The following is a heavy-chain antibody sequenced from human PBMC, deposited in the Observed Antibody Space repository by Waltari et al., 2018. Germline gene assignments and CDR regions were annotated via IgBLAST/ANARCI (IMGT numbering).Heavy chain of an antibody. CDR3: ARQWLVHWYFDL. V-gene: IGHV3-21*01. D-gene: IGHD6-19*01. J-gene: IGHJ2*01. Sequence: EVQLVESGGGLVKPGGSLRLSCAASGFTFSSYSMNWVRQAPGKGLGWVTSSSSSSSYIYYADAVKCRFTISRDNAKNSLYLQMNSLRAEDTAVYYCARQWLVHWYFDLWGRGTLVTVSS. CDR1: GFTFSSYS. CDR2: SSSSSSYI.